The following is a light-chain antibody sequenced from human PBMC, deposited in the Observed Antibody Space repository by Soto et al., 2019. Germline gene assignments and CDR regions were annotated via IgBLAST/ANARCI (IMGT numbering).Light chain of an antibody. CDR3: QQRSNWPRFT. CDR1: QSVSSY. J-gene: IGKJ3*01. CDR2: DAS. V-gene: IGKV3-11*01. Sequence: ESVLTHSPATLSLSPGERATLSCRASQSVSSYLAWYQQKPGQAPRLLIYDASNRATGIPARFSGSGSGTDFTLTISSLEPEDFAVYYCQQRSNWPRFTFGPGTKVDIK.